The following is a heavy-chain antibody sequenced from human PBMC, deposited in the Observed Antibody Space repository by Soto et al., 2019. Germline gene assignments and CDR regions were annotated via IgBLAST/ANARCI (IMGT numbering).Heavy chain of an antibody. D-gene: IGHD5-18*01. CDR1: GFSLSTSGVG. Sequence: QITLKESGPPLVKPTQTLTLTCTFSGFSLSTSGVGVGWIRQPPGKALEWLALIYWNDDKRYRPSLKSRLTITKDTSKNQVVLTMTNMDPVDTATYYCAHRVDTAMVSTKEYYFDYWGQGTLVTVSS. J-gene: IGHJ4*02. CDR3: AHRVDTAMVSTKEYYFDY. CDR2: IYWNDDK. V-gene: IGHV2-5*01.